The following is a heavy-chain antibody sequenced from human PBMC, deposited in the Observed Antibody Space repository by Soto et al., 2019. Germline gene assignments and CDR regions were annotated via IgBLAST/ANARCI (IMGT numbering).Heavy chain of an antibody. Sequence: GASVKVSCKASGYTFTSYAMNWVRQAPGQRIEWMGWINARNGNTKYSQKFQGRVTITRDTSASTAYMELSSLRSEDTAVYYCARDPRYSYGNTWGQGTLFTVSS. V-gene: IGHV1-3*01. CDR1: GYTFTSYA. CDR2: INARNGNT. J-gene: IGHJ1*01. D-gene: IGHD5-18*01. CDR3: ARDPRYSYGNT.